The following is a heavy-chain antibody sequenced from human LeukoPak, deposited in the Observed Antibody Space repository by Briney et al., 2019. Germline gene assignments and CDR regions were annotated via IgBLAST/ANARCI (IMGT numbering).Heavy chain of an antibody. CDR2: ISYDGSNK. D-gene: IGHD5-18*01. J-gene: IGHJ4*02. CDR1: RFTFSSYG. V-gene: IGHV3-30*18. CDR3: AKDSSVRGYNYGSTEYDY. Sequence: GGSLRLSCAASRFTFSSYGMHWVRQAPGKGLEWVAVISYDGSNKYYADSVKGRFTISRDNSKNTLYLQMNSLRAEDTAMYYCAKDSSVRGYNYGSTEYDYWGQGTLVTVSS.